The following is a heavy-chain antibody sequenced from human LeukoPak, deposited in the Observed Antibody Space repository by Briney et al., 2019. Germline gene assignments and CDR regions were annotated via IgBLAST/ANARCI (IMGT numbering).Heavy chain of an antibody. D-gene: IGHD3-10*01. CDR3: ARTYYYGSGSYYNPSRFDY. J-gene: IGHJ4*02. V-gene: IGHV4-34*01. CDR1: GGSFSGYY. CDR2: INHSGST. Sequence: SETLSLTCAVYGGSFSGYYWSWIRQPPWKGLEWIGEINHSGSTNYNPSLKSRVTISVDTSKNQFSLKLSSVTAADTAVYYCARTYYYGSGSYYNPSRFDYWGQGTLVTVSS.